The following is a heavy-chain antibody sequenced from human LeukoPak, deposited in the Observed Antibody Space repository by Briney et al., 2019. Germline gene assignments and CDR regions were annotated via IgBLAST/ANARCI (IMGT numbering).Heavy chain of an antibody. D-gene: IGHD5-24*01. CDR2: IYPGDSDT. J-gene: IGHJ4*02. Sequence: GESLKISCKGSGYSFVSYWIGWVRQMPGKGVEWMGIIYPGDSDTRYSPSFQGQVTISVDKSISTAYLQWSSLRASDTAMYYCARHDGYNCDYWGQGTLVTVSS. V-gene: IGHV5-51*01. CDR1: GYSFVSYW. CDR3: ARHDGYNCDY.